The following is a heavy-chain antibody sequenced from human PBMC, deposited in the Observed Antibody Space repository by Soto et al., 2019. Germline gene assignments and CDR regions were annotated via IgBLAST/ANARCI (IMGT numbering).Heavy chain of an antibody. CDR1: GGTFSSYA. V-gene: IGHV1-69*01. D-gene: IGHD3-22*01. Sequence: QVQLVQSGAEVKKPGSSVKVSCKASGGTFSSYAIRWVRQAPGQGLEWMGGIIPIFGTANYAQKFQGRVTITADESTSTAYMELSSLRSEDTAVYYCARFHDDYYDSSGYYYLASYWGQVTLVTVSS. J-gene: IGHJ4*02. CDR2: IIPIFGTA. CDR3: ARFHDDYYDSSGYYYLASY.